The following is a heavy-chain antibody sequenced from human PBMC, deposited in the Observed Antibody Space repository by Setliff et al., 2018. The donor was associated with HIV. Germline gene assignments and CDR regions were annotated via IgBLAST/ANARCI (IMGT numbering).Heavy chain of an antibody. CDR2: INHSGST. CDR1: GGSFSGYY. V-gene: IGHV4-34*01. Sequence: SSETLSLTCAVYGGSFSGYYWSWIRQPPGKGLEWIGEINHSGSTNYNPSLKSRVTISVDTSKNQFSLKLYSVTAADTAVYYCARRGIWFGLNELSGRHWFDPWGQGTLVTVSS. CDR3: ARRGIWFGLNELSGRHWFDP. J-gene: IGHJ5*02. D-gene: IGHD3-10*01.